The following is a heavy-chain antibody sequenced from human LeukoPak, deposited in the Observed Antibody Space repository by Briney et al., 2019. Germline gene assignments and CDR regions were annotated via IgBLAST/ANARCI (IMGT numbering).Heavy chain of an antibody. V-gene: IGHV3-15*01. Sequence: GGSLRLSCAASGFTFSNAWMRWVRQAPGKGLEWVGRNKSKTDGGTTDYAAPVKGRFTISRDDSKNTLYLQMNSLKTEDTAVYYCTTHCSGGSCYLISFWGQGTLVTVSS. D-gene: IGHD2-15*01. J-gene: IGHJ4*02. CDR3: TTHCSGGSCYLISF. CDR2: NKSKTDGGTT. CDR1: GFTFSNAW.